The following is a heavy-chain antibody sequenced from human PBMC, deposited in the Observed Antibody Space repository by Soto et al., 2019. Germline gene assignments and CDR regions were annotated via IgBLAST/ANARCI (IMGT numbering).Heavy chain of an antibody. Sequence: EVQLVESGGGLIQPGGSLRLSCAASGFTVSTNYMTWVRQAPGKGLEWVSVIYSGGGTYYADSVKGRFTISRDNSENTLYFQMNSLRAEDTAVYYCARGGAGRPTPYDYWGQGTLVTVSS. J-gene: IGHJ4*02. CDR3: ARGGAGRPTPYDY. CDR2: IYSGGGT. D-gene: IGHD6-6*01. CDR1: GFTVSTNY. V-gene: IGHV3-53*01.